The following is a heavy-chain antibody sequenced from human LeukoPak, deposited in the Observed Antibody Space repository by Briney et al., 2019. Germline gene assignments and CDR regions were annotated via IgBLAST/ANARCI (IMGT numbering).Heavy chain of an antibody. J-gene: IGHJ4*02. Sequence: SETLSLTCAVCGGSFSGYYWSWIRQPPGKGLEWIGEINHSGSTNYNPSLKSRVTISVDTSKNQFSLKLSSVTAADTAVYYCAINSSGWRAPFDYWGQGTLVTVSS. D-gene: IGHD6-19*01. V-gene: IGHV4-34*01. CDR1: GGSFSGYY. CDR3: AINSSGWRAPFDY. CDR2: INHSGST.